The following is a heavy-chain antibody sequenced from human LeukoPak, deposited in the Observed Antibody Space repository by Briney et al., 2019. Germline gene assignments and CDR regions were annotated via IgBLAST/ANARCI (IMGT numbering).Heavy chain of an antibody. CDR2: INHSGST. J-gene: IGHJ3*02. V-gene: IGHV4-34*01. CDR1: GGSFSGYY. Sequence: PSETLSLTCAVYGGSFSGYYWSWIRQPPGKGLEWIGEINHSGSTNYNPSLESRVTISVDASKNQFSLKLSSVTAADTAVYYCARVGGSLNAFDIWGQGTMVTVSS. D-gene: IGHD3-16*01. CDR3: ARVGGSLNAFDI.